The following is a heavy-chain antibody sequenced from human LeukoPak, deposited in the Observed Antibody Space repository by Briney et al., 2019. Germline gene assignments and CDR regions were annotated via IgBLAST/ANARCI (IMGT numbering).Heavy chain of an antibody. CDR1: GGAFSSYA. Sequence: SVKVSCKASGGAFSSYAISWVRHGPGQGLEWMGGIIPIFGTANYAQKFQGRVTITADESTSTAYMELSSLRSEDTAVYYCARGPDYDILTGYPYYFYYWGQGTLGTVSS. J-gene: IGHJ4*02. CDR3: ARGPDYDILTGYPYYFYY. V-gene: IGHV1-69*01. CDR2: IIPIFGTA. D-gene: IGHD3-9*01.